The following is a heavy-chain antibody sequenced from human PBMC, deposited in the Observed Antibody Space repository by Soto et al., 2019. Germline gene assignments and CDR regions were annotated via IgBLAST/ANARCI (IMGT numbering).Heavy chain of an antibody. D-gene: IGHD3-16*01. CDR1: GFTFRSYS. Sequence: GSLRLSCAASGFTFRSYSMNWVRQAPGKGLEWVSSISRSSSYIYYADSVKGRFTISRDNAKNSLYLQMNSLRAEDTAVYYCARDLHDYVSFRFDPWGQGTLVTVSS. CDR2: ISRSSSYI. CDR3: ARDLHDYVSFRFDP. V-gene: IGHV3-21*01. J-gene: IGHJ5*02.